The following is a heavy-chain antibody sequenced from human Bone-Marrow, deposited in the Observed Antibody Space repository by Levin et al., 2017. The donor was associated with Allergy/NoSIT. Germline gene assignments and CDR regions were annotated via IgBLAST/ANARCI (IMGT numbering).Heavy chain of an antibody. V-gene: IGHV3-48*02. CDR1: GFTFTVYS. J-gene: IGHJ4*02. D-gene: IGHD3-10*01. Sequence: ASVKVSCATYGFTFTVYSMNWVRQAPGKGLEWISYISSRGKTIYYADSVKGRFTISRDNAKTSLYLQMNGLRDEDTAVYYCARTGTLDYWGQGTLVTVSS. CDR2: ISSRGKTI. CDR3: ARTGTLDY.